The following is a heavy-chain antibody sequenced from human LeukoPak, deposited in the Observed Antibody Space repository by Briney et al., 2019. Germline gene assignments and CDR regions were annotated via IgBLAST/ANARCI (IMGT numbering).Heavy chain of an antibody. Sequence: SETLSLTCTVSGGSISSYYWSWIRQPPGKGLEWIGYIYYSGSTNYNPSLKSRVTISVDTSKNQFSLKLSSVTAADTAVYYCASGSYSSSWYAYNWFDPWGQGTLVTVSS. D-gene: IGHD6-13*01. CDR3: ASGSYSSSWYAYNWFDP. CDR2: IYYSGST. V-gene: IGHV4-59*01. J-gene: IGHJ5*02. CDR1: GGSISSYY.